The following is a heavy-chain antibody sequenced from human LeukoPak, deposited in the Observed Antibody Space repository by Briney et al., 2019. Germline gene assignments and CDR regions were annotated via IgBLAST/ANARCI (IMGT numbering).Heavy chain of an antibody. Sequence: SETLSLTCTVSGGSISSSSYYWGWIRQPPGKGLEWIGSIYYSGSTYYNPSLKSRVTISVDMSKNQFSLKLSSVTAADTAVYYCARLPVYGSGSYSRYPPMDVWGKGTTVTVSS. CDR1: GGSISSSSYY. J-gene: IGHJ6*04. CDR3: ARLPVYGSGSYSRYPPMDV. CDR2: IYYSGST. D-gene: IGHD3-10*01. V-gene: IGHV4-39*01.